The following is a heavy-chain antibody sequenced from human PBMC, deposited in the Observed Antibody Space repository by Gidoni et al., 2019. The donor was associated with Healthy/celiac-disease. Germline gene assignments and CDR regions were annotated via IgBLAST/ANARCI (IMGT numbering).Heavy chain of an antibody. J-gene: IGHJ6*02. D-gene: IGHD5-18*01. V-gene: IGHV4-4*02. Sequence: QVQLQESGPGLVKPAGTLSLTCAVSVDSISRNNWWSWVRQPPGKGLEWLGEIYLSGSTNYNPSLKSRVTISVDKSKNQFSLKLSSVTAADTAVYYCAGGGFSYGLGGMDVWGQGTTVTVSS. CDR1: VDSISRNNW. CDR2: IYLSGST. CDR3: AGGGFSYGLGGMDV.